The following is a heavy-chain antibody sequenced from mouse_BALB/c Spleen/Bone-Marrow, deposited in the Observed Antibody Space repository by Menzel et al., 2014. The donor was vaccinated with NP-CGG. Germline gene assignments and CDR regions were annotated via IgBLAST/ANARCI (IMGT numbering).Heavy chain of an antibody. Sequence: VQLQQSGAELVMPGASVKMSCKASGHTFTDYWMHWVKQRPGQGLEWIGAIDTSDSYTSYNQKFKGKATLTVDESSSTAYMQLSSLTSEDSAVYYCARSYYGSSYFDYWGQGTTLTVSS. D-gene: IGHD1-1*01. V-gene: IGHV1-69*01. CDR3: ARSYYGSSYFDY. CDR1: GHTFTDYW. J-gene: IGHJ2*01. CDR2: IDTSDSYT.